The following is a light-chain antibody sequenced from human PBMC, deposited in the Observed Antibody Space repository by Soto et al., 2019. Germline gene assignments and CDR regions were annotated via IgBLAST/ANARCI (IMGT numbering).Light chain of an antibody. Sequence: VLTQSPGTLSLSPGESATISCRASQSIRSNYVAWYKQKPGQGPRLLIYGASSRATGIPDRFSGSGSGTDFTLTISSLEPEEFAVYDCQQRSNWPLVGQGPRLEIK. CDR2: GAS. J-gene: IGKJ5*01. V-gene: IGKV3D-20*02. CDR1: QSIRSNY. CDR3: QQRSNWPL.